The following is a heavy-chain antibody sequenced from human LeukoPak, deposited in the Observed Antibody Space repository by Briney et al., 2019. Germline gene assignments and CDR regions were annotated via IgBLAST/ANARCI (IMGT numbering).Heavy chain of an antibody. Sequence: GGSLRLSCAASGFTFSSYGMHWVRQAPGKGLEWVAVIWYDGSNKYYAGSVKGRFTISRDNSKNTLYLQMNSLRAEDTAVYYCAKDFFILNRTGAVDYWGQGTLVTVSS. J-gene: IGHJ4*02. V-gene: IGHV3-33*06. CDR1: GFTFSSYG. D-gene: IGHD7-27*01. CDR2: IWYDGSNK. CDR3: AKDFFILNRTGAVDY.